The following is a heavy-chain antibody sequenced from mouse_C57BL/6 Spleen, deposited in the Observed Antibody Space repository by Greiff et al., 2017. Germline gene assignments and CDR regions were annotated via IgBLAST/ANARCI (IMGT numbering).Heavy chain of an antibody. CDR1: GYSITSGYY. CDR2: ISYDGSN. D-gene: IGHD2-2*01. V-gene: IGHV3-6*01. J-gene: IGHJ4*01. CDR3: AREVYYGYDGGYYAMDY. Sequence: EVQRVESGPGLVKPSQSLSLTCSVTGYSITSGYYWNWLRQFPGNKLEWMGYISYDGSNNYHPSLKNRIFISRDTSKNQFFRKLNPVTTVDTATYYCAREVYYGYDGGYYAMDYWGQGTSVTVSS.